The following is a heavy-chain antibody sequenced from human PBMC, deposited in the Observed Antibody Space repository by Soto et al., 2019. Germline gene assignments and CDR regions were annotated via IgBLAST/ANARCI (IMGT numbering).Heavy chain of an antibody. CDR1: GYPFTSYY. Sequence: ASWKLSCTASGYPFTSYYMHWVRQAPGQGLEWMGIINPSGGSTSYAQKFQGRVTMTRDTSTSTVYMELSSLRSEDTAVYYCASEVTQDFGVVIMPSLFDYWG. V-gene: IGHV1-46*01. J-gene: IGHJ4*01. CDR2: INPSGGST. D-gene: IGHD3-3*01. CDR3: ASEVTQDFGVVIMPSLFDY.